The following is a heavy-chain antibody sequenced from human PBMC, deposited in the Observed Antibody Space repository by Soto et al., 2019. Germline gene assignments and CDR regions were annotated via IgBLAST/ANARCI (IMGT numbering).Heavy chain of an antibody. CDR2: ISSSGSDT. V-gene: IGHV3-11*05. CDR3: ARSLRGYSGYSGY. CDR1: GFTFSDYY. J-gene: IGHJ4*02. D-gene: IGHD5-12*01. Sequence: QVQLVESGGGLVKPGGCLRLSCAASGFTFSDYYMSWIRQAPGKGLEWVSYISSSGSDTNYADSVKGRFTVSRDNAKNSMYLQMNSLRAEDTAVYYCARSLRGYSGYSGYWGQGTLVTVSS.